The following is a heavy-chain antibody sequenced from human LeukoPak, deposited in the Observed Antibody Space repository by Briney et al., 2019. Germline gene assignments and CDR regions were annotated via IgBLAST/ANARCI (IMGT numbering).Heavy chain of an antibody. D-gene: IGHD2-2*01. J-gene: IGHJ4*02. CDR3: AKGGYCNNTSCYAGRVDY. CDR1: GFTFSSYG. V-gene: IGHV3-30*02. Sequence: GGSLRLSCAASGFTFSSYGMHWVRQAPGKGLEWVAFIRFDGSNKYYADSVKGRFTISRDNSKNMLYLQMNSLRAEDTAVYYCAKGGYCNNTSCYAGRVDYWGQGTLVTVSS. CDR2: IRFDGSNK.